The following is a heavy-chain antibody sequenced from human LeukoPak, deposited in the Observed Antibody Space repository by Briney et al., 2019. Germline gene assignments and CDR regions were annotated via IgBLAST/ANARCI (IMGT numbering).Heavy chain of an antibody. CDR2: ISAYNGNT. Sequence: GASVKVSCKASGYTFTSYGISWVRQAPGQGLEWMGWISAYNGNTNYAQKLQGRVTMTTDTSTSTAYMELRSLRSDDTAVYYCATPGSPVGGHYYYYMDVWGKGTTVTVSS. V-gene: IGHV1-18*01. J-gene: IGHJ6*03. D-gene: IGHD1-26*01. CDR3: ATPGSPVGGHYYYYMDV. CDR1: GYTFTSYG.